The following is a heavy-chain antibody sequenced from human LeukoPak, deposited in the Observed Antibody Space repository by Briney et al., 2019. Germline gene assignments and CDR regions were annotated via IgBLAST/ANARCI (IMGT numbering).Heavy chain of an antibody. CDR2: IIPLFGTA. CDR3: ARVSPTPFPYYYYDYMDV. V-gene: IGHV1-69*05. Sequence: GASVKVSCKASGGTFSSYAISWVRQAPGQGLEWMGGIIPLFGTANYAQKFQGRVTITTDESTSTAYMELSSLRSEDTAVYYCARVSPTPFPYYYYDYMDVWGKGTTVTVSS. J-gene: IGHJ6*03. CDR1: GGTFSSYA. D-gene: IGHD2/OR15-2a*01.